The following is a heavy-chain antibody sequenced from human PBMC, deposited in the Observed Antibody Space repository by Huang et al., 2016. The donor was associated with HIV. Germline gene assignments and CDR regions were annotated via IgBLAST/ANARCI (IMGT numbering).Heavy chain of an antibody. CDR3: ARTEMGYYYGSSGYYPDY. V-gene: IGHV3-48*01. J-gene: IGHJ4*02. CDR1: GFTFSSYS. Sequence: EVQLVESGGGLVKPGGSLRLSCAASGFTFSSYSMNWVRQAPGRGLEWVSYISGRSSNIYYAHSVKGRFTISRDNAKSSLYLQLNSLRAEDTAVYYCARTEMGYYYGSSGYYPDYWGQGTLVIVSS. CDR2: ISGRSSNI. D-gene: IGHD3-22*01.